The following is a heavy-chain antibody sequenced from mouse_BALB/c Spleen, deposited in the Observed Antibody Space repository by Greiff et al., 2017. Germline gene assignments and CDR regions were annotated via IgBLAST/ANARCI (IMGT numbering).Heavy chain of an antibody. CDR2: IYPGNSDT. CDR3: TSVDYYGSTVY. CDR1: GYTFTSYW. Sequence: VQLQQSGTVLARPGASVKMSCKASGYTFTSYWMHWVKQRPGQGLEWIGAIYPGNSDTSYNQKFKGKAKLTAVTSTSTAYMELSSLTNEDSAVYYCTSVDYYGSTVYWGQGTTLTVPS. J-gene: IGHJ2*01. V-gene: IGHV1-5*01. D-gene: IGHD1-1*01.